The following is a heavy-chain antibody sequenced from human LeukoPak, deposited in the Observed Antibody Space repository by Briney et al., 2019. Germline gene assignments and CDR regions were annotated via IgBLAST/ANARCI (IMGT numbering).Heavy chain of an antibody. CDR2: IKSKTDGGTT. CDR1: GFTFSNAW. J-gene: IGHJ4*02. D-gene: IGHD5-18*01. V-gene: IGHV3-15*01. Sequence: PGGSLRLSCAASGFTFSNAWMSWVRQAPGKGLEWVGRIKSKTDGGTTDYAAPVKGRFTISRDDSKNPLYLQMNTLKTEDTAVYYCTTSQHSYGDDAYWGQGTLVTVSS. CDR3: TTSQHSYGDDAY.